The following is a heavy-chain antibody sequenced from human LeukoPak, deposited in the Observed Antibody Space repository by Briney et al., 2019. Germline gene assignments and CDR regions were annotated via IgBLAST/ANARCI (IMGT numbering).Heavy chain of an antibody. CDR2: ITGSGDHI. Sequence: PGGSLRLSCAVSGLIFTNYAMSWVRQAPGKGLEWVSAITGSGDHIYYADSVKGRFTISRDNAKNSLYLQMNSLRAEDTAVYYCARDWGGDYFDYWGQGTLVTVSS. CDR1: GLIFTNYA. V-gene: IGHV3-23*01. CDR3: ARDWGGDYFDY. J-gene: IGHJ4*02. D-gene: IGHD3-16*01.